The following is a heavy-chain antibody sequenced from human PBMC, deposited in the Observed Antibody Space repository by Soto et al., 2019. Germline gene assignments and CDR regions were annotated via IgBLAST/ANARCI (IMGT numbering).Heavy chain of an antibody. D-gene: IGHD3-3*01. CDR1: GGSFSDYSCN. J-gene: IGHJ6*02. CDR2: INHIGST. V-gene: IGHV4-34*01. CDR3: ARGALNYGLWSGPMKGGMYV. Sequence: SETLSLTGAVYGGSFSDYSCNWNWIRQPPGKGLEWIGEINHIGSTSHNPSLKSRVTLSLDTSKNQFSLILTSVTAADTAVYYFARGALNYGLWSGPMKGGMYVLGRGNTFTV.